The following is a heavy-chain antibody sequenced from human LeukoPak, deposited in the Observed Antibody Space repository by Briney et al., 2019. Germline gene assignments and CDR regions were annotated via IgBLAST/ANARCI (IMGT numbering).Heavy chain of an antibody. CDR3: ATRDCSGGSCPTRHSYYYGMDV. D-gene: IGHD2-15*01. Sequence: GGSLRLSCAASGFTISSNDLSWVRQAPGKGPEGISVIFSGDNTYYADSVKGRFTISRHKSKNTLYLQMNSLRPEDTAVYYCATRDCSGGSCPTRHSYYYGMDVWGQGTTVTVSS. CDR1: GFTISSND. J-gene: IGHJ6*02. V-gene: IGHV3-53*04. CDR2: IFSGDNT.